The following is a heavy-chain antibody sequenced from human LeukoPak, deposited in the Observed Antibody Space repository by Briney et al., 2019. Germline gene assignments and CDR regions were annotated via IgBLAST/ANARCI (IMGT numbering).Heavy chain of an antibody. CDR1: GFTFSNYG. J-gene: IGHJ4*02. Sequence: GSLRLSCAASGFTFSNYGMHWVRQAPGKGLEWVAFIRYDGSKKYYADSVKGRFTISRDNSKNTLYLQMNSLRAEDTAVYYCARRAGDYSHPYDYWGQGTLVTVSS. CDR2: IRYDGSKK. V-gene: IGHV3-30*02. D-gene: IGHD3-22*01. CDR3: ARRAGDYSHPYDY.